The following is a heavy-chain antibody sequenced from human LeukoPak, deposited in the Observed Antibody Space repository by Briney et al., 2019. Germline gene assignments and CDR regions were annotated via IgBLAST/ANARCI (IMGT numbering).Heavy chain of an antibody. CDR1: GFTFSGSA. J-gene: IGHJ6*03. CDR2: IRSKANSYAT. V-gene: IGHV3-73*01. Sequence: GGSLRLSCAASGFTFSGSAMHWVRQASGKGLEWVGRIRSKANSYATAYAASVKGRFTISGDDSKNTAYLQMNSLKTEDTAVYYCTSRGNSMYYYMDVWGKGTTVTVSS. D-gene: IGHD4-23*01. CDR3: TSRGNSMYYYMDV.